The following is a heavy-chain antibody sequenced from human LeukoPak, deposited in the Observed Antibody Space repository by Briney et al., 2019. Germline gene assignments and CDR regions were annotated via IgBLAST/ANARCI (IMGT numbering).Heavy chain of an antibody. J-gene: IGHJ4*02. D-gene: IGHD1-26*01. Sequence: SETLSLTCTVSGGSISSYYWNWIRQPAGKGLEWIGRIYTSGSTNYNASLKSRVSMSVDTSKNQFSLKLSSVTAADTAAFYCARENSGSYREFDYWGQGILVTVSS. CDR1: GGSISSYY. CDR3: ARENSGSYREFDY. V-gene: IGHV4-4*07. CDR2: IYTSGST.